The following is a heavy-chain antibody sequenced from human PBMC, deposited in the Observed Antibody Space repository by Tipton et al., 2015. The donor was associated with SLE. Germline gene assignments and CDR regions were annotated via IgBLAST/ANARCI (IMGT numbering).Heavy chain of an antibody. CDR1: GGSISSYY. V-gene: IGHV4-59*01. CDR2: IYYSGST. D-gene: IGHD3-10*01. CDR3: ARDTGPHWFDP. Sequence: TLSLTCTVSGGSISSYYWSWIRQPPGKGLEWIGYIYYSGSTNYNPSLKSRVTISVDTSKNQFSLKLSSVTAADTAVYYCARDTGPHWFDPWGQGTLVTVSS. J-gene: IGHJ5*02.